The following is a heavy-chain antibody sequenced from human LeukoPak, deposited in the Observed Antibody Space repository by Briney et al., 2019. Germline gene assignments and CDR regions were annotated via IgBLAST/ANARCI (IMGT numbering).Heavy chain of an antibody. Sequence: SVKVSCKASGFTFTSSPIQWVRQARGQRLEWIGWIVVGTGNTNYAQKFQERVTITRDMSTSTAYMELSSLRSEDTAVYYCAADFGGYGEVSFDCWGQGTLVTVSS. V-gene: IGHV1-58*02. CDR3: AADFGGYGEVSFDC. CDR2: IVVGTGNT. CDR1: GFTFTSSP. J-gene: IGHJ4*02. D-gene: IGHD5-12*01.